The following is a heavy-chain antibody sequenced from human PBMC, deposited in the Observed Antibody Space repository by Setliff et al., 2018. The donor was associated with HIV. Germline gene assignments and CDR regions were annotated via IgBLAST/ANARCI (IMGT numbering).Heavy chain of an antibody. CDR1: GGSISTYY. D-gene: IGHD2-8*01. Sequence: SETLFLTCSVSGGSISTYYWTWIRQPPGKRLEWIGGASYSGSTDYNPSLKSRVTISADTSKRQVSLRLSAVTAADSAVYYCARPMYAGSSIYAFDVWGQGTAVTVSS. J-gene: IGHJ3*01. CDR3: ARPMYAGSSIYAFDV. V-gene: IGHV4-59*01. CDR2: ASYSGST.